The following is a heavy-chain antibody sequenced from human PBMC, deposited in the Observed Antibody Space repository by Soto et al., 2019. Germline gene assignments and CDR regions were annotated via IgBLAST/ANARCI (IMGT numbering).Heavy chain of an antibody. CDR1: GFTFSSYS. CDR3: ARDGEVAGTVPSDYYYYYYGMDV. D-gene: IGHD6-19*01. J-gene: IGHJ6*02. V-gene: IGHV3-21*01. Sequence: NPGGSLRLSCAASGFTFSSYSMNWVRQAPGKGLEWVSSISSSSSYIYYADSVKGRFTISRDNAKNSLYLQMNSLRAEDTAVYYCARDGEVAGTVPSDYYYYYYGMDVWGQGTTVTVSS. CDR2: ISSSSSYI.